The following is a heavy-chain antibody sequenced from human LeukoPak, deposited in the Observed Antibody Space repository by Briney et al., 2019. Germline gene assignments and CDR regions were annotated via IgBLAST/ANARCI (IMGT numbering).Heavy chain of an antibody. CDR1: GGSISSSSYY. D-gene: IGHD1-26*01. CDR3: VKSGGYGLIDY. V-gene: IGHV4-39*01. Sequence: SETLSLTCTVSGGSISSSSYYWGWIRQPPGKGLEWIGNIYYSGSTYYNASLQSRVTISIDTSKNQFSLRLNSVTAADTAMYFCVKSGGYGLIDYWGQGTLVTVSS. CDR2: IYYSGST. J-gene: IGHJ4*02.